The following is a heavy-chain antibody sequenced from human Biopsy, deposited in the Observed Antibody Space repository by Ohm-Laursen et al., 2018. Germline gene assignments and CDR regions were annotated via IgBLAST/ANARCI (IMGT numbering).Heavy chain of an antibody. CDR1: GGSISDGY. Sequence: SETLSLTCTVSGGSISDGYWNWIRQPPGQGLQVIGYISSGGRAKYNPSLKSRLTISLDTSKNQLSLRLSSVTAADSAIYYCARERQFRFLEGAFDYWGQGILVTVSS. D-gene: IGHD3-3*01. CDR2: ISSGGRA. J-gene: IGHJ4*02. V-gene: IGHV4-59*01. CDR3: ARERQFRFLEGAFDY.